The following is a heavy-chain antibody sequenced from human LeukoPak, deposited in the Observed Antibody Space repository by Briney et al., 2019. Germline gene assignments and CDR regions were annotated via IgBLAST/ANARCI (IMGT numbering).Heavy chain of an antibody. Sequence: SETLSLTCTVSGGSISRSSYHWSWIRQPPGKGLEWIGYIYYSGSTNYNPSLKSRVTISVDTSKNQFSLKLSSVTAADTAVYYCARALYYYYYYMDVWGKGTTVTVSS. J-gene: IGHJ6*03. CDR1: GGSISRSSYH. V-gene: IGHV4-61*01. CDR3: ARALYYYYYYMDV. CDR2: IYYSGST.